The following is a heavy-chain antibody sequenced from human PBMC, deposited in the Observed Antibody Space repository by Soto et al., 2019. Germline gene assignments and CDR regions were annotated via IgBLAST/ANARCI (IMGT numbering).Heavy chain of an antibody. D-gene: IGHD1-7*01. Sequence: EVQLLESGGGLVQPGGSLRLSCAASGFTFSSYAMSWVRQAPGKGLEWVSAISGSGGSTYYADSVKGRFTISRDNSKNTLDLQMNSVRAEDTAVYYCAKDSLGITGTTSDYWGQGTLVTVSS. V-gene: IGHV3-23*01. CDR1: GFTFSSYA. J-gene: IGHJ4*02. CDR3: AKDSLGITGTTSDY. CDR2: ISGSGGST.